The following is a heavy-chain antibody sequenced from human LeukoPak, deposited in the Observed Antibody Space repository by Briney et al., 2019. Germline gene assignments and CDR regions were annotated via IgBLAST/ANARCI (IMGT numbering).Heavy chain of an antibody. CDR2: IYPGDSDT. V-gene: IGHV5-51*01. Sequence: GESLKISCKGSGYSFTSYWIGWVRQLAAKGLEWMGIIYPGDSDTRYSPSFQGQVTISADKSISTAYLQWSSLKASDTAMYYCARQALYGSGIGWFDPWGQGTLVTVSS. D-gene: IGHD3-10*01. CDR1: GYSFTSYW. CDR3: ARQALYGSGIGWFDP. J-gene: IGHJ5*02.